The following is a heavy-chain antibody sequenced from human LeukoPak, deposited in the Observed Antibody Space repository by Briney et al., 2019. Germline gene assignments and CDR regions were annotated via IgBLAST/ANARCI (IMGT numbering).Heavy chain of an antibody. D-gene: IGHD6-13*01. CDR3: ASHGKAAITAAGTGGVDWFDP. V-gene: IGHV4-34*01. Sequence: SETLSLTCAVYGGSLSAYYWSWIRQPPGKGLEWIGEINHSGSTNYNPSLKSRVTISVDTSKNQFSLKLSSVTAADTAVYYCASHGKAAITAAGTGGVDWFDPWGQGTLVTVSS. CDR1: GGSLSAYY. CDR2: INHSGST. J-gene: IGHJ5*02.